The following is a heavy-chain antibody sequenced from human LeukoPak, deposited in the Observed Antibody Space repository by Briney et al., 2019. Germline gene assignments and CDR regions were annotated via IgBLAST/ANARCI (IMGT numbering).Heavy chain of an antibody. D-gene: IGHD1-14*01. V-gene: IGHV3-30*18. CDR1: GFTFSSYG. Sequence: GRSLRLSCAASGFTFSSYGMHWVRQAPGKGLEWVAVISYDGSNKYYADSMKGRFTISRDNSKNTLYLQMNSLRAEDTAVYYCAKNLLPGTCYGMDVWGQGTTVTVSS. J-gene: IGHJ6*02. CDR2: ISYDGSNK. CDR3: AKNLLPGTCYGMDV.